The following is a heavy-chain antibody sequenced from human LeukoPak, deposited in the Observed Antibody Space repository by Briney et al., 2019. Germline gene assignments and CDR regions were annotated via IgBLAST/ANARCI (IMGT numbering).Heavy chain of an antibody. D-gene: IGHD5-12*01. CDR1: GGSFSGYY. CDR2: INHSGST. V-gene: IGHV4-34*01. Sequence: PSETLSLTCAVYGGSFSGYYGSWIRQPPGKGLEWIGEINHSGSTNYNPSLKSRVTISVDTSKNQFSLKLSSVTAADTAVYYCARGRGYSGYDSYYFDYWGQGTLVTVSS. J-gene: IGHJ4*02. CDR3: ARGRGYSGYDSYYFDY.